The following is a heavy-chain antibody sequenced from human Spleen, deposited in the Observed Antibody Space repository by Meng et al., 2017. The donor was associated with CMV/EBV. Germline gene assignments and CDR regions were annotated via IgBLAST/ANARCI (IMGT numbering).Heavy chain of an antibody. CDR3: AISGSGWSLENY. CDR2: IWYDGSNK. CDR1: GFTFSSYG. V-gene: IGHV3-30*02. D-gene: IGHD6-19*01. Sequence: GESLKISCAASGFTFSSYGMHWVRQAPGKGLEWVAVIWYDGSNKYYVDSVKGRFTISRDNSKNTLYLQMNSLRAEDTAVYYCAISGSGWSLENYWGQGTLVTVSS. J-gene: IGHJ4*02.